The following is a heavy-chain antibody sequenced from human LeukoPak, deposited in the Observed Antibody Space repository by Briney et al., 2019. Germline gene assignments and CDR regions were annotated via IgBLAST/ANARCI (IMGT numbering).Heavy chain of an antibody. CDR2: ISSGGTYE. CDR1: GFTFSNYA. J-gene: IGHJ4*02. CDR3: ARDSTYYYDSGSSGPHYFDN. V-gene: IGHV3-30*01. D-gene: IGHD3-10*01. Sequence: GGSLRLSCAASGFTFSNYAMHWVRQAPGKGLEWVSLISSGGTYEYYADSVKGRFTISRDNTKNTLYLQLNSLRAEDTAVYYCARDSTYYYDSGSSGPHYFDNWGQGTLVTVSS.